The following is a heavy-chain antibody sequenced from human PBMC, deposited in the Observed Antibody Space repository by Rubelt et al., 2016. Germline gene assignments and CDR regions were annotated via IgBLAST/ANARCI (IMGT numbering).Heavy chain of an antibody. CDR1: GGSISSSSYY. J-gene: IGHJ6*02. D-gene: IGHD2-21*01. CDR2: IYYSGST. CDR3: ARGWLWRSFSNYGMDV. Sequence: QLQLQESGPGLVKPSETLSLTCTVSGGSISSSSYYWGWIRQPPGKGLEWIGSIYYSGSTYYNPSLKSRVTISVDTSKSQFSLKLSSVTAADTAVYYCARGWLWRSFSNYGMDVWGQGTTVTVSS. V-gene: IGHV4-39*01.